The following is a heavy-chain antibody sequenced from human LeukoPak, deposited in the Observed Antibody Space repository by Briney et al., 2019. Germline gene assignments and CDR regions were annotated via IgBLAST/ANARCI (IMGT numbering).Heavy chain of an antibody. Sequence: ASVKVSCKASGYTFTGYYMHWVRQAPGQELEWMGWINPNSGGTNYAQKFQGRVTMTRDTSISTAYMELSRLRSDDTAVYYCATLPPGYSLESDAFDIWGQGTMVTVSS. D-gene: IGHD5-18*01. CDR1: GYTFTGYY. J-gene: IGHJ3*02. V-gene: IGHV1-2*02. CDR3: ATLPPGYSLESDAFDI. CDR2: INPNSGGT.